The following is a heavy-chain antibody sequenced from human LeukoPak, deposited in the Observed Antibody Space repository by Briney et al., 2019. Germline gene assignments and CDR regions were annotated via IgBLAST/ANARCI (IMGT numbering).Heavy chain of an antibody. CDR2: IYTSGST. J-gene: IGHJ6*03. D-gene: IGHD6-6*01. V-gene: IGHV4-4*07. CDR1: GGSISSYY. Sequence: SETLSLTCTVSGGSISSYYWSWIRQPAGKGLEWIGRIYTSGSTNYNPSLKSRVTMSVDTSKNQFSLKLSSVTAADTAVYYCARTYSSSPVDYYYYYMDVWGKGTTVTVSS. CDR3: ARTYSSSPVDYYYYYMDV.